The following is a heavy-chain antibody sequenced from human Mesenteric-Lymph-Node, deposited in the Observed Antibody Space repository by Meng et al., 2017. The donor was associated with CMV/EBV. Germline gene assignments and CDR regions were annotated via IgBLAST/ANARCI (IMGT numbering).Heavy chain of an antibody. J-gene: IGHJ5*02. V-gene: IGHV5-51*01. D-gene: IGHD1-1*01. Sequence: KASGYSFPPHSVGWVREWPGKGLVGVGIIDPRDASTAYSPSFQGRVTISADTSISTPYRRWSCMKASDTAMYYSARRIKPGSGFDPWGQGTLVTVSS. CDR2: IDPRDAST. CDR1: GYSFPPHS. CDR3: ARRIKPGSGFDP.